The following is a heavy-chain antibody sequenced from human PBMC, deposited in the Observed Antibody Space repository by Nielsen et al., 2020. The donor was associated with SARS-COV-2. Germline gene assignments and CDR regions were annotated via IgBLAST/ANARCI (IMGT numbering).Heavy chain of an antibody. V-gene: IGHV3-30*02. CDR1: GFTFSSYG. J-gene: IGHJ6*02. D-gene: IGHD6-19*01. CDR2: ISSNGREK. Sequence: GESLKISCAPSGFTFSSYGMHWVRQTPGKGLDWVAVISSNGREKYYADSVEGRFTISRDNSNNTLYLHMNSLRIEDTGIYYCVTGGQWLVRHPYGMEVWGQGTSVTVSS. CDR3: VTGGQWLVRHPYGMEV.